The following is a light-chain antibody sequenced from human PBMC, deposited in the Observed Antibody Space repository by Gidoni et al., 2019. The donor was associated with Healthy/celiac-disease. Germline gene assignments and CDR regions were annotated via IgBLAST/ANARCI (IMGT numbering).Light chain of an antibody. Sequence: EIVMTQSPATLSVSPGESATLSCRASQSVSSNLAWYQQKPGQAPRLLIYGASTRATGIPARFSGSGSGTEFTLTISSLQSEDFAVYYCQQYNNWPWTFXQXTKVEIK. CDR3: QQYNNWPWT. CDR2: GAS. V-gene: IGKV3-15*01. J-gene: IGKJ1*01. CDR1: QSVSSN.